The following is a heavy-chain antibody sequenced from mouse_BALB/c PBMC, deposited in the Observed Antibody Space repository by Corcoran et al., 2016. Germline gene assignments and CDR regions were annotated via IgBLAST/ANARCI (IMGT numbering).Heavy chain of an antibody. Sequence: DVQLQESGPGLVKPSQSLSLTCSVTGYSITSGYYWNWIRQFPGNKLEWMGYISYDGSNNYNPSLKNRISITRDTSKNQFFLKLNSVTTQDTATYYCARDPYWGQGPLVTVSA. CDR2: ISYDGSN. CDR1: GYSITSGYY. CDR3: ARDPY. J-gene: IGHJ3*01. V-gene: IGHV3-6*02.